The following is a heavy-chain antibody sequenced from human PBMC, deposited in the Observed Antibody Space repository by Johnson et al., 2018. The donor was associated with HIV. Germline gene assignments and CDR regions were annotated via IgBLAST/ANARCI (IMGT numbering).Heavy chain of an antibody. V-gene: IGHV3-30*03. J-gene: IGHJ3*02. D-gene: IGHD5-24*01. Sequence: QVQLVESGGGVVQPGRSLRLSCAASGFTFSSYGMHWVRQAPGKGLEWVAVISYDGSNKYYADSVKGRFTISRDNSKNTLYLQMNSLRAEDTAVYYCARDESNRLQLTGNDAFDIWGQGTMVTVSS. CDR1: GFTFSSYG. CDR2: ISYDGSNK. CDR3: ARDESNRLQLTGNDAFDI.